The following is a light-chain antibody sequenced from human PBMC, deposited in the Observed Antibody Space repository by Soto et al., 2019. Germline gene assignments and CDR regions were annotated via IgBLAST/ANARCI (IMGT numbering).Light chain of an antibody. CDR3: QQYGGSPPYT. J-gene: IGKJ2*01. V-gene: IGKV3-20*01. Sequence: EIVLTQSPGTLSLSPGERATLSCRASQSVSSTYLAWYQHKPGQAPRLLIYGASSRATGIPDRFSGSGSGTHFTLTISRLEHEDVALYYCQQYGGSPPYTFGQGTKLEIK. CDR1: QSVSSTY. CDR2: GAS.